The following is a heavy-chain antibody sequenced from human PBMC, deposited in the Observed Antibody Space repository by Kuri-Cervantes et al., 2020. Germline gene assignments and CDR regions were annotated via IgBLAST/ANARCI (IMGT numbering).Heavy chain of an antibody. D-gene: IGHD2-8*02. Sequence: SLKISCAASGFTFDDYAMHWVRQAPGKGLEWVSGLSWNSRSIAYADSVKGRFTISRDNAKNSLYLQMNGLRAEDAAVYFCARSYCTAGICYTRYYFDYWGQGTLVTVSS. CDR2: LSWNSRSI. V-gene: IGHV3-9*01. CDR1: GFTFDDYA. J-gene: IGHJ4*02. CDR3: ARSYCTAGICYTRYYFDY.